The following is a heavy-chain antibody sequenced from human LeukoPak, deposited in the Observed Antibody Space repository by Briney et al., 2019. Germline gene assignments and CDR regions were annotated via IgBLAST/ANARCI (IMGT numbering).Heavy chain of an antibody. CDR1: GFTFSTYW. CDR2: ISHDGSHK. Sequence: GGSLRLSCAASGFTFSTYWMHWVRQAPGNGLEWVAVISHDGSHKSYADSVRGRFTISRDNSKNTLSLQMNTLRPEDTALFYCARDPNRLADYGGDYFDHWGQGTLVTVSS. J-gene: IGHJ4*02. D-gene: IGHD4-23*01. CDR3: ARDPNRLADYGGDYFDH. V-gene: IGHV3-30*03.